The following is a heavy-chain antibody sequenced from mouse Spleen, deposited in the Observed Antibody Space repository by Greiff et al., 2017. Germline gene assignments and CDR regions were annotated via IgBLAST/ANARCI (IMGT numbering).Heavy chain of an antibody. CDR2: INYDGSST. CDR3: ARERGGYFDV. Sequence: EVKVVESEGGLVQPGSSMKLSCTASGFTFSDYYMAWVRQVPEKGLEWVANINYDGSSTYYLDSLKSRFIISRDNAKNILYLQMSSLKSEDTATYYCARERGGYFDVWGAGTTVTVSS. CDR1: GFTFSDYY. J-gene: IGHJ1*01. V-gene: IGHV5-16*01.